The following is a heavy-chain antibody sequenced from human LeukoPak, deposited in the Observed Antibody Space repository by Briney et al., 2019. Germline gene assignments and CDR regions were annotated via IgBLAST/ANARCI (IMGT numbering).Heavy chain of an antibody. CDR2: ISSSGSTI. V-gene: IGHV3-11*01. D-gene: IGHD2-21*02. Sequence: PGGSLRLSCAASGFTFSDYYMSWIRQAPGKGLEWVSYISSSGSTIYYADSVKGRFTISRDNSKNTLYLQMNSLRAEDTAVYYCAREWVSTAYCGGDCPLGGYFDLWGRGTLVTVSS. CDR1: GFTFSDYY. CDR3: AREWVSTAYCGGDCPLGGYFDL. J-gene: IGHJ2*01.